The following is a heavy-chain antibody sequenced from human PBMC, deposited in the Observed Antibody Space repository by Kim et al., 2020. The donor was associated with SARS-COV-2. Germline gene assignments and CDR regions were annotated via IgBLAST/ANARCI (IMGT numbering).Heavy chain of an antibody. J-gene: IGHJ6*02. Sequence: NPSLKSRVTISVDTSKNQFSLKLSSVTAADTAVYYCARAESSSGWYGMDVWGQGTTVTVSS. V-gene: IGHV4-59*01. D-gene: IGHD6-19*01. CDR3: ARAESSSGWYGMDV.